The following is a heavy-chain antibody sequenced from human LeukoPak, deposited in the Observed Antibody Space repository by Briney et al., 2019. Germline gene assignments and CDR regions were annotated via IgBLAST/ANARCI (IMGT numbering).Heavy chain of an antibody. CDR3: ARGRPYDSSGYVDAFDI. CDR2: MNPNSGNT. D-gene: IGHD3-22*01. V-gene: IGHV1-8*03. J-gene: IGHJ3*02. Sequence: ASVKVSCKASGYTFTSYDINWVRQATGQGLEWMGWMNPNSGNTGYAQKFQGGVTITRNTSISTAYMELSSLRSEDTAVYYCARGRPYDSSGYVDAFDIWGQGTMVTVSS. CDR1: GYTFTSYD.